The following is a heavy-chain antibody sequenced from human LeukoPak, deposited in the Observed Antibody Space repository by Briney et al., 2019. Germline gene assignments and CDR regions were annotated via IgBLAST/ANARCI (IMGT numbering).Heavy chain of an antibody. V-gene: IGHV3-53*01. J-gene: IGHJ5*02. CDR3: ARDPDSRSGFGFDP. CDR2: IYSGGST. D-gene: IGHD1-26*01. CDR1: GFTVSSNY. Sequence: PGGSLRLSCAASGFTVSSNYMSWVRQAPGKGLEWVSVIYSGGSTYYADSVKGRFTISRDNSKNTLYLQMNSLRAEDTAVYYCARDPDSRSGFGFDPWGQGTLVTVSS.